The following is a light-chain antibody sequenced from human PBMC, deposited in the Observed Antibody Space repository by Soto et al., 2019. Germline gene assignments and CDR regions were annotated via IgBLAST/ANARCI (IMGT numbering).Light chain of an antibody. CDR2: WAS. J-gene: IGKJ1*01. CDR1: QSVFYSSNNKNY. Sequence: DIVMTQSPDSLAVSLGERATINCKSSQSVFYSSNNKNYLACYQQKTGQPPKLLIYWASTRESGVPDRFSGSGSGTDFTLTISSLQAEDVAVYYCQQYYSTPRTFGQGTKVEIK. V-gene: IGKV4-1*01. CDR3: QQYYSTPRT.